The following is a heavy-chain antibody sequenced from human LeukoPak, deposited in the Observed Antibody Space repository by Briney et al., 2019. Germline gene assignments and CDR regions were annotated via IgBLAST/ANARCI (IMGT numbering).Heavy chain of an antibody. Sequence: KPSETLSLTCAVYGGSFSGYYWSWIRQPPGKGLEWIGEINHSGSTNYNPSLKSRVTISVDTSKNQFSLKLSSVTAADTAVYYCARHFSPSAPVDYWGQGTLVTVSS. CDR1: GGSFSGYY. CDR2: INHSGST. D-gene: IGHD3-3*02. V-gene: IGHV4-34*01. CDR3: ARHFSPSAPVDY. J-gene: IGHJ4*02.